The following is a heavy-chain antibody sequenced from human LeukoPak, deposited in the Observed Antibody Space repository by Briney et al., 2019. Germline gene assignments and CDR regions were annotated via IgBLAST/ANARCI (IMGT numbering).Heavy chain of an antibody. J-gene: IGHJ4*02. Sequence: GGSLRLSCEASGFTLSSNWMSWVRQAPGKGLEWVANIKQDGSEKYYVDSVRGRFTISRDNAKNTLYLQMNSLRAEDTAVYYCATDRDSRWQNRFDSWGQGTLVTVSS. D-gene: IGHD6-13*01. CDR2: IKQDGSEK. CDR1: GFTLSSNW. V-gene: IGHV3-7*01. CDR3: ATDRDSRWQNRFDS.